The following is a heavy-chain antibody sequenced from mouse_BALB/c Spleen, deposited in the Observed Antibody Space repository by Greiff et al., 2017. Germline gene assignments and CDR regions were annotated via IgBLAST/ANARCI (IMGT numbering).Heavy chain of an antibody. V-gene: IGHV5-6-3*01. CDR3: ARAYYRYDAGPYYFDY. Sequence: EVQLVESGGGLVQPGGSLKLSCAASGFTFSSYGMSWVRQTPDKRLELVATINSNGGSTYYPDSVKGRFTISRDNAKNTLYLQMSSLKSEDTAMYYCARAYYRYDAGPYYFDYWGQGTTLTVSS. CDR1: GFTFSSYG. CDR2: INSNGGST. J-gene: IGHJ2*01. D-gene: IGHD2-14*01.